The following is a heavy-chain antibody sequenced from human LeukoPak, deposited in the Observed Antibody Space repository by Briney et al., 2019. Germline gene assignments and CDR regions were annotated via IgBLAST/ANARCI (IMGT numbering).Heavy chain of an antibody. V-gene: IGHV3-30*04. CDR3: ARDSPPNCSGGSCYSDAFDI. CDR2: ISYDGSNK. J-gene: IGHJ3*02. D-gene: IGHD2-15*01. CDR1: GFTFSSYA. Sequence: PGGSLRLSCAASGFTFSSYAMHWVRQAPGKGLEWVAVISYDGSNKYYADSVKGRFTISRDNSKNTLYLQMNSLRAEDTAVYYCARDSPPNCSGGSCYSDAFDIWGQGTMVTVSS.